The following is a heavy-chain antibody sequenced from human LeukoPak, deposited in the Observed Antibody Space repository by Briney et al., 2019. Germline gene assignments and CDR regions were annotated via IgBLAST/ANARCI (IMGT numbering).Heavy chain of an antibody. CDR1: GGSFSSYY. J-gene: IGHJ3*02. D-gene: IGHD1-26*01. Sequence: SETLSLTCTVSGGSFSSYYWSWIRQPPGKGLEWIGYIYYSGSTNYNPSLKSRVTISVDTSKNQFSLKLSSVTAADTAVYYCARDGYSGSYERAFDIWGQGTMVTVSS. CDR2: IYYSGST. V-gene: IGHV4-59*01. CDR3: ARDGYSGSYERAFDI.